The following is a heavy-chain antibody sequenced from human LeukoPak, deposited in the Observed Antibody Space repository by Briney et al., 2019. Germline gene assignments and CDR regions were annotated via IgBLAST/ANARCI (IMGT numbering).Heavy chain of an antibody. Sequence: GGSLRLSCAASGFTFSSYEMNWVRQAPGKGLEWVSYISSSGSTIYYADSVKGRFTISRDNAKNSLYLQMNSLRAEDTAVYYCARVIRYYMDVWGKGTTVTISS. V-gene: IGHV3-48*03. CDR3: ARVIRYYMDV. J-gene: IGHJ6*03. D-gene: IGHD2/OR15-2a*01. CDR2: ISSSGSTI. CDR1: GFTFSSYE.